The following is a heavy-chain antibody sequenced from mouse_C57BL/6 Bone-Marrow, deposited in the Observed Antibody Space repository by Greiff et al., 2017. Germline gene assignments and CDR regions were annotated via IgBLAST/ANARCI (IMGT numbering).Heavy chain of an antibody. D-gene: IGHD2-2*01. J-gene: IGHJ1*03. V-gene: IGHV1-19*01. Sequence: VQLQQSGPVLVKPGASVKMSCKASGYTFTDYYMNWVKQSHGKSLEWIGVINPYNGGTSYNQKFKGKATLTVDKSSSTAYMELNSLTSEDSAVYYCAREGLDWLPVYFDVWGTGTTVTVSS. CDR3: AREGLDWLPVYFDV. CDR2: INPYNGGT. CDR1: GYTFTDYY.